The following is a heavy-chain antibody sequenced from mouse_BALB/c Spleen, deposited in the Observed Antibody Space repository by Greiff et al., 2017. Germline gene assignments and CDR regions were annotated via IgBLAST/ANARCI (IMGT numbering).Heavy chain of an antibody. J-gene: IGHJ4*01. CDR2: INPYNGGT. CDR3: ALTTGGDYGAMDY. Sequence: VQLQQSGPELVKPGASMKISCKASGYSFTGYTMNWVKQSHGKNLEWIGLINPYNGGTSYNPKFKGQATLTVDKSSSTAYMELLSLTSEDSAVYGGALTTGGDYGAMDYWGQGTSVTVSS. V-gene: IGHV1-18*01. CDR1: GYSFTGYT. D-gene: IGHD1-1*01.